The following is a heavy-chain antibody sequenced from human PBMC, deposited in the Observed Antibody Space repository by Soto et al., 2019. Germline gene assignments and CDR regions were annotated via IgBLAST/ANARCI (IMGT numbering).Heavy chain of an antibody. V-gene: IGHV3-23*01. CDR1: GGTFSSYA. J-gene: IGHJ4*02. CDR2: ISGSGGST. Sequence: TWVSLRLSWAASGGTFSSYAMHWVRQAPGKGLEWVSVISGSGGSTYYADSVKGRFTISRDNSKNTLYLQMNSLRAEDTAVYYCANSYYYDSSDYKGPFDYWGQGTRVTSPQ. CDR3: ANSYYYDSSDYKGPFDY. D-gene: IGHD3-22*01.